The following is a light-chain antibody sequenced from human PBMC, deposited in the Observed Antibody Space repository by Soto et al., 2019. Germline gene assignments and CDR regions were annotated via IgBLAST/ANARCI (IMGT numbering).Light chain of an antibody. J-gene: IGLJ1*01. Sequence: QSVLTQPPSVSGAPGQRVTISCTGSSSNIGAGYDVHWYQQLPGTAPKLLIYGNSNRPSGVPDRFSGSKSSTSASLAITGLQAEDEADYYCQSYDSSLSAHYVFGTGTKLTVL. CDR1: SSNIGAGYD. V-gene: IGLV1-40*01. CDR2: GNS. CDR3: QSYDSSLSAHYV.